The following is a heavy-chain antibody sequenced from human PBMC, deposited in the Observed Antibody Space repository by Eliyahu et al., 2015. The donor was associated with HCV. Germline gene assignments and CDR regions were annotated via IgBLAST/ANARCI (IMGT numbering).Heavy chain of an antibody. Sequence: EVRLVESGGGLVKPGGSLRLSCAASGFTFSSFTMNWVRQAPGKGLEWLSSIRDGNNYISYADSVKGRFTISRDNAKNSVFLQMNSLRAEDTAVYYCARDPGVKGMDVWGQGTTVTVSS. V-gene: IGHV3-21*02. CDR2: IRDGNNYI. CDR1: GFTFSSFT. J-gene: IGHJ6*02. CDR3: ARDPGVKGMDV.